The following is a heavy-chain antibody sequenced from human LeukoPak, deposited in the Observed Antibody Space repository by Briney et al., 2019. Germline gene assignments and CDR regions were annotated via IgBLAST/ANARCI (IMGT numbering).Heavy chain of an antibody. CDR1: GYSFTSYW. J-gene: IGHJ4*02. CDR2: IYPGDSDT. D-gene: IGHD3-16*01. V-gene: IGHV5-51*01. CDR3: ARIRSGEPYYFDY. Sequence: GESLKISCKGSGYSFTSYWIGWVRQMPGKGLEWMGIIYPGDSDTRYSPSFQGQVTISADKSISTAYLQWIALKASDTAMYYCARIRSGEPYYFDYWGQGTLVTVSS.